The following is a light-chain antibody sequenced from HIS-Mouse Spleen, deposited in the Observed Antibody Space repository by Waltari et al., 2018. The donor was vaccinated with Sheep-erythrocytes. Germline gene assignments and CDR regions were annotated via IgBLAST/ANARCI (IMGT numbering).Light chain of an antibody. CDR2: AAS. CDR3: QQANSFPIT. Sequence: DIQMTQSPSSVSASVGDRVTITCRERQGISSWLACYQQKPGKAPKLLIYAASSLQSGVPSRFSGSGAGTDFTLTISSLQPEDFATYYCQQANSFPITFGQGTRLEIK. V-gene: IGKV1-12*01. J-gene: IGKJ5*01. CDR1: QGISSW.